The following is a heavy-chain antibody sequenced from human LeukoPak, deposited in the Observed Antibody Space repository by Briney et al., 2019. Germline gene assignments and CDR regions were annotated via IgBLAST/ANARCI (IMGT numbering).Heavy chain of an antibody. CDR2: IGAYNGNT. CDR3: ARYSGYPRSSWYSFDY. D-gene: IGHD5-12*01. V-gene: IGHV1-18*01. Sequence: ASVKVSCKASGYTFTSYGISWVRQAPGQGLEWMGWIGAYNGNTNYAQKLQGRVTMTTDTSTSTAYMELRSLRSDDTAVYYCARYSGYPRSSWYSFDYWGQGTLVTVSS. CDR1: GYTFTSYG. J-gene: IGHJ4*02.